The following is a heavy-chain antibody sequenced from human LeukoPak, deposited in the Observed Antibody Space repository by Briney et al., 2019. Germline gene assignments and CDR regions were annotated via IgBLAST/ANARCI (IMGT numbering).Heavy chain of an antibody. Sequence: PSETLSLTCTVSGGSISSYYWSWIRQPPGKGLEWIGYIYYSGSTNYNPSLKSRVTISVDTSKNQFSLKLSSVTAADTAVYYCARRSGIAAPALDYWGQGTLVTVSS. CDR2: IYYSGST. V-gene: IGHV4-59*08. CDR3: ARRSGIAAPALDY. CDR1: GGSISSYY. D-gene: IGHD6-6*01. J-gene: IGHJ4*02.